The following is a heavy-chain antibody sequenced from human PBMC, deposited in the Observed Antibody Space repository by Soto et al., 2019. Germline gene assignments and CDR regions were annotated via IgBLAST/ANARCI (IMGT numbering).Heavy chain of an antibody. D-gene: IGHD3-16*01. V-gene: IGHV3-9*01. CDR1: GFTFDDYA. CDR2: ISWNSGII. CDR3: AKGHLIRAYYYYGMDV. Sequence: GGSLRLSCAASGFTFDDYAIHWVRQAPGKGLEWVSGISWNSGIIGYADSVKGRFTISRDNAKNSLYLQMNSLRAEDTALYYCAKGHLIRAYYYYGMDVWGQGTTVTVSS. J-gene: IGHJ6*02.